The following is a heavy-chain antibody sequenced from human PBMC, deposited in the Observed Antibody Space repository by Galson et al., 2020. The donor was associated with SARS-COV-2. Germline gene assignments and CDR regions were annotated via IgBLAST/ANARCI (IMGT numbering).Heavy chain of an antibody. CDR2: IKQDGSEK. V-gene: IGHV3-7*01. CDR3: ARPRITIFGVAHMGDAFDI. J-gene: IGHJ3*02. D-gene: IGHD3-3*01. Sequence: GESLKISCAASGFTFSSYWMSWVRQAPGKGLEWVANIKQDGSEKYYVDSVKGRFTISRDNAKNSLYLQMNSLRAEDTAVYYCARPRITIFGVAHMGDAFDIWGQGTMVTVSS. CDR1: GFTFSSYW.